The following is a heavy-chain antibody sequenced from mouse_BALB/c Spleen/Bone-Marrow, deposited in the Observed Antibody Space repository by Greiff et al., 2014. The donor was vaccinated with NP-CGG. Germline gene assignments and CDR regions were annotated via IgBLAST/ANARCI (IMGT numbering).Heavy chain of an antibody. CDR1: GYTFTSYT. J-gene: IGHJ3*01. CDR3: ARESYGNWFAY. V-gene: IGHV1-4*01. Sequence: QVQLQQSGAELARPGASVKMSCKASGYTFTSYTMHWVKQRPGQGLEWVGYINPSSDYTNYNQKFKDKATLTADKSSSTAYMQLSSLTSEDSAVYYCARESYGNWFAYWGQGTLVTVSA. D-gene: IGHD2-1*01. CDR2: INPSSDYT.